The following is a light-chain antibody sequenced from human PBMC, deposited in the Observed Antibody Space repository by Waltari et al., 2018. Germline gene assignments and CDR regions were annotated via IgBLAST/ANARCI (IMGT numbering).Light chain of an antibody. CDR1: QSISTW. CDR2: KAS. J-gene: IGKJ2*01. CDR3: QQYNNYPYT. Sequence: DIQMTQSHSTLSASVGDTVTITCRASQSISTWLAWYQQKPGKAPKLLIYKASNLESGVPSRFSGSGSGTEFTLTISSLQPDDFAIYYCQQYNNYPYTFGQGTKLDFK. V-gene: IGKV1-5*03.